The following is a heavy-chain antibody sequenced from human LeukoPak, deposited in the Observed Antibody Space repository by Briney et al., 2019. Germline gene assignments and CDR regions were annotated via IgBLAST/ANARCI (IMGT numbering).Heavy chain of an antibody. Sequence: SETLSLTRAVYGGSFSGYYWSWIRQPPGKGLEWIGEINHSGSTNYNPSLKSRVTISVDTSKNQFSLKLSSVAAADTAVYYCARGLWDNGDRFEYWGPGTLVTVSS. V-gene: IGHV4-34*01. D-gene: IGHD4-17*01. CDR1: GGSFSGYY. CDR2: INHSGST. CDR3: ARGLWDNGDRFEY. J-gene: IGHJ4*02.